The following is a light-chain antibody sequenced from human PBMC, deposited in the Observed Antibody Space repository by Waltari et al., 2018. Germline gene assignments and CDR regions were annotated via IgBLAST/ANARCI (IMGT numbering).Light chain of an antibody. Sequence: SYVLTQAPSVSAAPGQTATVTCGGSNIQSKSVHWYQQRPGQAPSLALYGDSDRPSGIPERFSGSNSGDTATLTITSVEAGDEADYYCQVWDIRSQQLIFGGGTKLTVL. V-gene: IGLV3-21*02. J-gene: IGLJ2*01. CDR1: NIQSKS. CDR3: QVWDIRSQQLI. CDR2: GDS.